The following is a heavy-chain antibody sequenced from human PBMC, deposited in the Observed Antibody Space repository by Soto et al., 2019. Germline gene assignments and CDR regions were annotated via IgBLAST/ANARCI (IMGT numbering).Heavy chain of an antibody. CDR3: AKSGSIRGSFD. V-gene: IGHV1-46*01. Sequence: ASVKVSCKASGYTFTSYYMHWARQAPGQGLEWMGIINPSGGSTSYAQKFQGRVTMTRDTSTSTVYMELSSLRSEDTAVYYCAKSGSIRGSFDWGQGTLVTVS. CDR1: GYTFTSYY. CDR2: INPSGGST. J-gene: IGHJ4*02. D-gene: IGHD1-26*01.